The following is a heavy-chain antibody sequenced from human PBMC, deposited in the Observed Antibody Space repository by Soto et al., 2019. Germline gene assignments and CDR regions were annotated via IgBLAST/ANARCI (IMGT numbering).Heavy chain of an antibody. V-gene: IGHV3-30*18. D-gene: IGHD2-8*01. CDR1: GFTFSSYG. Sequence: GGSLRLSCAASGFTFSSYGMHWVRQAPGKGLEWVAVISYDGSNKYYADSVKGRFTISRDNSKNTLYLQMNSLRAEDTAVYYCAKDSHCTSCVCYTCYYYSSGMDVWGQGATVTVSS. J-gene: IGHJ6*02. CDR2: ISYDGSNK. CDR3: AKDSHCTSCVCYTCYYYSSGMDV.